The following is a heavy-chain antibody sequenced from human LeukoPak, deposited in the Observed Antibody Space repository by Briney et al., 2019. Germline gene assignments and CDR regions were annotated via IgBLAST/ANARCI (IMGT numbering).Heavy chain of an antibody. CDR3: VKSLWRQAWPPVGLAH. Sequence: GGSLRLSCAASGFSFSAYGMHWVRQAPGKGLEWVAVMSHDARSEFYADSVKGRSSISRDNSANRLFLEINSLRPADTAVYYCVKSLWRQAWPPVGLAHWGQGTLVTVSS. CDR2: MSHDARSE. D-gene: IGHD3-3*01. V-gene: IGHV3-30*18. CDR1: GFSFSAYG. J-gene: IGHJ5*02.